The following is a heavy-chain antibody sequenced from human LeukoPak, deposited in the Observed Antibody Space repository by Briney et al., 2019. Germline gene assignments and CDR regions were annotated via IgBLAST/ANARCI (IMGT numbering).Heavy chain of an antibody. CDR2: IYYSGST. Sequence: SETLSLTCTVSGGSISSYYWSWIRQPPGKGLEWIGYIYYSGSTNYNPSLKSRVTISVDTSKNQFSLKLSSVTAADTAVYYCARDRASGSGKYYFDYWGQGTLVIVSS. J-gene: IGHJ4*02. CDR1: GGSISSYY. D-gene: IGHD3-10*01. V-gene: IGHV4-59*01. CDR3: ARDRASGSGKYYFDY.